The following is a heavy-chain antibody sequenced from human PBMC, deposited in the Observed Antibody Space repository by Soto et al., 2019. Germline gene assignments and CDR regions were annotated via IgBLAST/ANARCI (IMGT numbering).Heavy chain of an antibody. V-gene: IGHV3-30*04. CDR2: MSYNEKNI. J-gene: IGHJ4*02. CDR1: GFTLNNYA. CDR3: ATDGVEYVVSGLYYFDH. Sequence: QVQLVESGGGVVQPGTSLRLSCSASGFTLNNYAMHWVRQVPGKGLEWLAFMSYNEKNIYYGDSVRGRFTISRDDSKNTLYLHMNSVRSEVTAVYYCATDGVEYVVSGLYYFDHWGQGTLVTVSS. D-gene: IGHD2-8*02.